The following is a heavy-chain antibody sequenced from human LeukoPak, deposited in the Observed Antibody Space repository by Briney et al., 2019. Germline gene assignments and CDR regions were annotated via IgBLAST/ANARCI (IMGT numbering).Heavy chain of an antibody. CDR3: ARGWGSVTTSTYHFDY. D-gene: IGHD4-17*01. V-gene: IGHV1-69*13. J-gene: IGHJ4*02. CDR1: GGTFSSYA. Sequence: VASVKVSCKASGGTFSSYAISWVRQAPGQGLEWMGGIIPIFGTANYAQKFQDRVTITADESTSTAYMDLISLRSEDTAIYYCARGWGSVTTSTYHFDYWGQGTLVTVSS. CDR2: IIPIFGTA.